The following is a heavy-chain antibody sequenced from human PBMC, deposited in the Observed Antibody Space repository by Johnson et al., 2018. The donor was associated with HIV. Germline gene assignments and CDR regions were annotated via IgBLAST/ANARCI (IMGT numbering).Heavy chain of an antibody. Sequence: QMLLVESGVGVVQPGRSLRLSCAASGFTFSSYAMHWVRQAPGKGLEWVAVKSYDGSNKYYADSVKGRFTISRDNSKNTLYLQMNSLRAEDTAVYYCARGRSSTRPSDLGSGAFDIWGQGTMVTVSS. D-gene: IGHD2-2*01. V-gene: IGHV3-30-3*01. CDR1: GFTFSSYA. CDR3: ARGRSSTRPSDLGSGAFDI. J-gene: IGHJ3*02. CDR2: KSYDGSNK.